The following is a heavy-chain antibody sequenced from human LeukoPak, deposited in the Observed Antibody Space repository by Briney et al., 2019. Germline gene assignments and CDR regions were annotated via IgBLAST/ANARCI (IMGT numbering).Heavy chain of an antibody. J-gene: IGHJ3*02. V-gene: IGHV3-64D*06. D-gene: IGHD1-26*01. CDR1: GFTLSRYA. Sequence: PGGSLRLSCSASGFTLSRYAMHWVRQAPGKGLEYVSAITSNGGSTFYADFVRGRFTVSRDISKNTLYLQMSSLRPGDTAVYYCVKDSVNYFRLGPFDIWGQGTLVTVSS. CDR2: ITSNGGST. CDR3: VKDSVNYFRLGPFDI.